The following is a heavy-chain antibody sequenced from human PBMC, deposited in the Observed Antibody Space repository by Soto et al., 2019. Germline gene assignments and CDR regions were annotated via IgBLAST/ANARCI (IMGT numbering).Heavy chain of an antibody. CDR3: ARDREGHPYYYYGMDV. CDR1: GFTFSSYS. J-gene: IGHJ6*02. CDR2: ISSSSSTI. V-gene: IGHV3-48*02. Sequence: GGSLRLSCAASGFTFSSYSMNWVRQAPGKGLEWVSYISSSSSTIYYADSVKGRFTISRDNAKNSLYLQMNSLRDEDTAVYYCARDREGHPYYYYGMDVWGQGTTVTVSS.